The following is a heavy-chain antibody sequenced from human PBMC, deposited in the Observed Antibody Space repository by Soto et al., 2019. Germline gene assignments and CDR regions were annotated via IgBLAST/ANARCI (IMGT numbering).Heavy chain of an antibody. CDR2: ISYDGSNK. V-gene: IGHV3-30*18. Sequence: PGGSLRLSCAASGFTFSSYGIHWVRQSPVKGLEWVAVISYDGSNKYYADSVKGRFTISRDNSKNTLYLQMNSLRAEDTAVYYCAKEGYSSSSPSHYYYYYGMDVWGQGTTVTVSS. CDR3: AKEGYSSSSPSHYYYYYGMDV. J-gene: IGHJ6*02. CDR1: GFTFSSYG. D-gene: IGHD6-6*01.